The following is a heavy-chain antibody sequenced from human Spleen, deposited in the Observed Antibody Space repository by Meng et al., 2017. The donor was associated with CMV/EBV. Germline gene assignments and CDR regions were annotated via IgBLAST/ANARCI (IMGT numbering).Heavy chain of an antibody. V-gene: IGHV3-21*01. J-gene: IGHJ4*02. CDR3: ASQYGDGYTIGGFDS. CDR2: ISSSSSYI. D-gene: IGHD5-24*01. CDR1: GCTFRSYS. Sequence: EVQMVESGGXLVKHGGSLXLSCAASGCTFRSYSMNWVRQASGKGLEWVSAISSSSSYIYYADSVKGRFTTSRDNAKNSLYLQMNSLRAEDTAVYYCASQYGDGYTIGGFDSWGQGTLVNVSS.